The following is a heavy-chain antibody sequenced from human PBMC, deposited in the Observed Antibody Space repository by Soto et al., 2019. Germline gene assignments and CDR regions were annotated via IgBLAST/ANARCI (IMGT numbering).Heavy chain of an antibody. CDR2: IVPMYNTP. D-gene: IGHD6-19*01. Sequence: QVQLVQSGAEVKKPGSSVKVSCRASGGSFSTSGINWVRQAPGEGLEWAGGIVPMYNTPVYPRKFQDRVTITAVESTTTAYMELTTLTSDDTAVYFCARERGHRPVAGSDAFDLWGQGTMVTVSS. CDR1: GGSFSTSG. J-gene: IGHJ3*01. V-gene: IGHV1-69*01. CDR3: ARERGHRPVAGSDAFDL.